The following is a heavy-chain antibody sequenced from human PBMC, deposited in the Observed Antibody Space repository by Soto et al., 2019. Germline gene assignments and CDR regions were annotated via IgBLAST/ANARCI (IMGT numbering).Heavy chain of an antibody. Sequence: GGSLRLSCAASGFTFSSYAMSWVRQAPGKGLEWVSAISGSGGSTYYADSVKGRFTISRDNSKNTLYLQMNSLRAEDTVVYYCAKDAVLRFLEWLSFDYWGQGTLVTVSS. V-gene: IGHV3-23*01. D-gene: IGHD3-3*01. CDR3: AKDAVLRFLEWLSFDY. J-gene: IGHJ4*02. CDR2: ISGSGGST. CDR1: GFTFSSYA.